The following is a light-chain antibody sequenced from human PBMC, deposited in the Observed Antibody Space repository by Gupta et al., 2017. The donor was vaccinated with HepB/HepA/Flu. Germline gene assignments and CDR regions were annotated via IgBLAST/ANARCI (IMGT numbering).Light chain of an antibody. V-gene: IGKV3-15*01. Sequence: EIVMTQSPATLSMSPGERATLACRASQSVDISLAWYQQKPGQAPRLLIYDTSSRATSVPARFSGSGSGTEFTLTISSLQAEDFAVYYCQQYDSGPVTFGQGTKLEIK. CDR1: QSVDIS. CDR3: QQYDSGPVT. J-gene: IGKJ2*01. CDR2: DTS.